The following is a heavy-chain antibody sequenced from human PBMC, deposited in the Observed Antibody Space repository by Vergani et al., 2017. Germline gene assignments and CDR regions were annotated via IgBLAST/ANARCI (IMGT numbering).Heavy chain of an antibody. J-gene: IGHJ5*02. V-gene: IGHV2-5*02. Sequence: QESGPGLLKPTQTLTLTCTFSGFSLSTSGVGVGWIRQPPGKALEWLALIYWDDDKRYSPSLKSRLTITKDTSKNQVVLTMTNMDPVDTATYYCAHSRDSPFPFDPWGQGTLVTVSS. CDR3: AHSRDSPFPFDP. D-gene: IGHD2-21*01. CDR2: IYWDDDK. CDR1: GFSLSTSGVG.